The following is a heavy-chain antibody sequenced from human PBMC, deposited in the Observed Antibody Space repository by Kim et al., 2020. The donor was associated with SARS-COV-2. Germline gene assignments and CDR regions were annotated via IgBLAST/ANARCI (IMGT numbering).Heavy chain of an antibody. D-gene: IGHD3-16*01. V-gene: IGHV3-30*02. J-gene: IGHJ6*03. Sequence: VKGRFTITRDNSKNTLYLRMNDLKAEDTAVYYCAEDFEGGYYYFYYMDVWGKGTTVTVSS. CDR3: AEDFEGGYYYFYYMDV.